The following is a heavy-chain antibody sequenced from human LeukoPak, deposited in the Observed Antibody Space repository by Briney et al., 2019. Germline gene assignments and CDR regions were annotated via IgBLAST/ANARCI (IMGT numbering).Heavy chain of an antibody. D-gene: IGHD4-23*01. CDR1: GFSLSPTAMS. CDR2: IHWDDDK. J-gene: IGHJ4*02. Sequence: DSGPTLVNTTQTLTLTCTLSGFSLSPTAMSVSWIRQPPEKALGWPALIHWDDDKYYSTSLKTRLTIAKDTSKNQVVLKMTNMDPVDTATYYCARIRSDGGYVDYWGQGTLVTVSS. V-gene: IGHV2-70*01. CDR3: ARIRSDGGYVDY.